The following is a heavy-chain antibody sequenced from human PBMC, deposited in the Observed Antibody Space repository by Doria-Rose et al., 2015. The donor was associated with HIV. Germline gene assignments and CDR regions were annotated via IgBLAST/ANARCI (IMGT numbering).Heavy chain of an antibody. D-gene: IGHD6-13*01. J-gene: IGHJ4*02. CDR2: IFSDDER. V-gene: IGHV2-26*01. CDR3: ARIKSSRWYHKYYFHF. Sequence: SGPVLVKPTETLTLTCTVSGVSLSSPGMGVSWIRQPPGKALEWLANIFSDDERSYNTSLKSRLTISRVTSKSQVVLTMTDMDPVDTTTYYCARIKSSRWYHKYYFHFWGQGPLVIVS. CDR1: GVSLSSPGMG.